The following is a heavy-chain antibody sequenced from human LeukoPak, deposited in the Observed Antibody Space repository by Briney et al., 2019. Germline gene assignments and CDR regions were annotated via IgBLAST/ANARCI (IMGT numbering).Heavy chain of an antibody. V-gene: IGHV5-51*01. CDR1: GFNFTSYW. J-gene: IGHJ3*02. Sequence: GESLKISCKGSGFNFTSYWIGWVRQMPGKGLEWMGIIYPGDSDTRYSPSFQGQVTISADKSISTAYLQWSSLKASDTAMYYCARGPHYYDSSGSVAFDIWGQGTMVTVSS. CDR2: IYPGDSDT. D-gene: IGHD3-22*01. CDR3: ARGPHYYDSSGSVAFDI.